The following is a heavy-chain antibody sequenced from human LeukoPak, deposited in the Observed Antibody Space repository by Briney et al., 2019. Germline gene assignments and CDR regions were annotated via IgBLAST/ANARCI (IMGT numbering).Heavy chain of an antibody. CDR2: IYHSGST. CDR3: ARGGDYFDY. Sequence: SETLSLTCAVSGGSISSGGYSWSWIRQPPGKGLEWIGYIYHSGSTYYNPSLKSRVTISVDRSKNQFSLKLSSVTAADTAVYYCARGGDYFDYWGQGTLVTVSS. J-gene: IGHJ4*02. CDR1: GGSISSGGYS. V-gene: IGHV4-30-2*01.